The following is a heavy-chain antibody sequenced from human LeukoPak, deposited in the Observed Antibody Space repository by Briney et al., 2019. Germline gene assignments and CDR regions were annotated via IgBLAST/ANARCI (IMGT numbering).Heavy chain of an antibody. V-gene: IGHV3-23*01. CDR2: ISDSGDST. Sequence: PGGSLRLSCVASGFTFSSYWMHWVRQAPGKGLEWVSVISDSGDSTYYADSVKGRFTISRDNSKNTLYLQMNSLRAEDTAVYYCAKESPSFDYWGQGTLVTVSS. CDR1: GFTFSSYW. CDR3: AKESPSFDY. J-gene: IGHJ4*02.